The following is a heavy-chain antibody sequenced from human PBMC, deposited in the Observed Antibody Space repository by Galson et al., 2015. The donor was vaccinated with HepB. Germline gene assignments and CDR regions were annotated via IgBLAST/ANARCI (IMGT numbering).Heavy chain of an antibody. V-gene: IGHV3-49*03. J-gene: IGHJ6*03. D-gene: IGHD2-2*02. CDR2: IRSKAYGGTT. Sequence: SLRLSCAASGFTFGDYAMSWFRQAPGKGLEWAGFIRSKAYGGTTEYAASVKGRFTISRDDSKSIAYLQMNSLKTEDTAVYYCTRAFPRICSSTSCYRGYMDVWGKGTTVTVSS. CDR3: TRAFPRICSSTSCYRGYMDV. CDR1: GFTFGDYA.